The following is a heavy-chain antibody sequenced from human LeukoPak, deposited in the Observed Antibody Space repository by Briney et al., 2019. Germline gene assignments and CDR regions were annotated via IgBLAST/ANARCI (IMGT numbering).Heavy chain of an antibody. D-gene: IGHD3-3*01. Sequence: GSSVKVSCKASGCTFTRYAISWVPQAPGQGLEGMGGIIPIFGTTNYAEKCQGRITITTDESTSTAYMELSSLRSEATAVYYCASGSYHDFWSGYSRYYYYYMDVWGKGTTVTVSS. CDR2: IIPIFGTT. CDR1: GCTFTRYA. V-gene: IGHV1-69*05. CDR3: ASGSYHDFWSGYSRYYYYYMDV. J-gene: IGHJ6*03.